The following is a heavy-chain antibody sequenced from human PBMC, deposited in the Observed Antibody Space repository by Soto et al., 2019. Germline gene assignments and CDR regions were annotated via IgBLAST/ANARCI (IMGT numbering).Heavy chain of an antibody. J-gene: IGHJ6*02. CDR1: GFTFSSYS. V-gene: IGHV3-21*01. D-gene: IGHD4-17*01. Sequence: PVGSLRLSCAASGFTFSSYSMNWVRQAPGKGLEWVSSISSSSSYIYYADSVKGRFTISRDNAKNSLYLQMNSLRAEDTAVYYCARERVNTFYYGMDVWGQGTTATVSS. CDR3: ARERVNTFYYGMDV. CDR2: ISSSSSYI.